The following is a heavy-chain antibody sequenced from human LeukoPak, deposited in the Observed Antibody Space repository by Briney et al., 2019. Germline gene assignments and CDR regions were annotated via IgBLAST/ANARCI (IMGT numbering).Heavy chain of an antibody. V-gene: IGHV1-18*01. J-gene: IGHJ4*02. D-gene: IGHD2-15*01. Sequence: ASVKVSCKASGCTFTRFGITWVRQAPGQGLEWMGWISTYNGNTNYAQNLQGRVTMTTDTSTNTAYMELRSLTSDDTALYYCARVGSDCSDGNCYWGQGTLVTVSS. CDR3: ARVGSDCSDGNCY. CDR2: ISTYNGNT. CDR1: GCTFTRFG.